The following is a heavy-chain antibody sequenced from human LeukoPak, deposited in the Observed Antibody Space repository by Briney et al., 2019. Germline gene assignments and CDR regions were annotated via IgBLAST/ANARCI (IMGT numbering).Heavy chain of an antibody. J-gene: IGHJ6*03. CDR1: GFTFSSYW. CDR3: ARGITSSGNYMDV. V-gene: IGHV3-7*01. CDR2: IKQDGSEK. D-gene: IGHD3-22*01. Sequence: GGSLRLSCAASGFTFSSYWMSWVRQAPGKGLEWVANIKQDGSEKYYVDSVKGRFTISRDNSKNTLYLQMNSLRAEDTAVYYCARGITSSGNYMDVWGKGTTVTVSS.